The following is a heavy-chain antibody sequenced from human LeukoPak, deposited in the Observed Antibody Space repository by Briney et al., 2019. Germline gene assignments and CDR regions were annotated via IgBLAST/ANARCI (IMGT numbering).Heavy chain of an antibody. J-gene: IGHJ1*01. CDR3: ARGVGAVAGTIGPQRDEYFQH. V-gene: IGHV1-18*01. Sequence: ASVKVSCKASGYTFTSYGISWVRQAPGQGLEWMGWISAYNGNTNYAQKLQGRVTMTTDTSTSTAYMELRSLRSDDTAVYYCARGVGAVAGTIGPQRDEYFQHWGQGTLVTVSS. D-gene: IGHD6-19*01. CDR2: ISAYNGNT. CDR1: GYTFTSYG.